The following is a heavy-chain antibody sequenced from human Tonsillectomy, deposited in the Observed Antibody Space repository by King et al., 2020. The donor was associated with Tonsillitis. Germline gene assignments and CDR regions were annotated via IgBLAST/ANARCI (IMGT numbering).Heavy chain of an antibody. V-gene: IGHV3-23*04. Sequence: VQLVESGGGLVQPGGSLRLSCAASGFTFSIYAMSWVRQAPGTGLEWVSGIGGSGDTTYYADSVRGRFTISRDTSKNTLYLQMDSLRADDTAVYYCARITAATTWQFDFWGQGTLVTVSS. CDR1: GFTFSIYA. CDR3: ARITAATTWQFDF. J-gene: IGHJ4*02. D-gene: IGHD5-12*01. CDR2: IGGSGDTT.